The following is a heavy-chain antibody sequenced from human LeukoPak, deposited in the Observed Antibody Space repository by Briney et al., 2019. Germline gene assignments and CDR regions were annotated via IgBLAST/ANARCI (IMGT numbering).Heavy chain of an antibody. D-gene: IGHD4-17*01. CDR2: IYYTGIT. J-gene: IGHJ4*02. Sequence: SETLSLTCTVSGGSITNYYWSWIRQPPGKGLEWLGYIYYTGITSYNPSLKSRVTISVDTSKNQFSLKLTSVTAADTAVYYCARTDGDYRFDYWGQGTLVTVSS. V-gene: IGHV4-59*01. CDR1: GGSITNYY. CDR3: ARTDGDYRFDY.